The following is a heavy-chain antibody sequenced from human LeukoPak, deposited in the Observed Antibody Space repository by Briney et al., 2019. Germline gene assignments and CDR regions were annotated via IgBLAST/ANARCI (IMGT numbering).Heavy chain of an antibody. Sequence: ASVKVSCKASGYTYTSYAMHWVRQAPGQRLEWMGWINAGNGNTKYSQKFQGRVTITRDTSASTAYMELSSLRSEDTAVYYCARSGYQLLTRLFDYRGQGTLVTVSS. CDR1: GYTYTSYA. V-gene: IGHV1-3*01. CDR2: INAGNGNT. CDR3: ARSGYQLLTRLFDY. D-gene: IGHD2-2*01. J-gene: IGHJ4*02.